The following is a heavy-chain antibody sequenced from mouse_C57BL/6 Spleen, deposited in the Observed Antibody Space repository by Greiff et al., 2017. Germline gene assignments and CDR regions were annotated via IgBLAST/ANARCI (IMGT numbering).Heavy chain of an antibody. D-gene: IGHD1-1*01. CDR2: IYPRSGNT. CDR3: ARYHYGSSFDY. V-gene: IGHV1-81*01. Sequence: QVHVKQSGAELARPGASVKLSCKASGYTFTSYGISWVKQRTGQGLEWIGEIYPRSGNTYYNEKFKSKATLTADKSSSTAYMELRSLTSEDSAVYFCARYHYGSSFDYWGQGTTLTVSS. J-gene: IGHJ2*01. CDR1: GYTFTSYG.